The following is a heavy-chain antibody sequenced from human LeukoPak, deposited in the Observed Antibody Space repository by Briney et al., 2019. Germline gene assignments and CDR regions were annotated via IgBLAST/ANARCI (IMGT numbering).Heavy chain of an antibody. Sequence: SETLSLTCAVYGVSFSGYYWSWIRQPPGKGLEWIGEINHSGSTNYNPSLKSRVTISVDTSKNQFSLKLSSVTAADTAVYYCARLLISGSYGEWGQGTLVTVSS. D-gene: IGHD1-26*01. J-gene: IGHJ4*02. V-gene: IGHV4-34*01. CDR1: GVSFSGYY. CDR2: INHSGST. CDR3: ARLLISGSYGE.